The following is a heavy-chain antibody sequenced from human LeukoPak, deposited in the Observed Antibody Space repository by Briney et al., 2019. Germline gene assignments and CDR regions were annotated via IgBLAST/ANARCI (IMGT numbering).Heavy chain of an antibody. V-gene: IGHV3-7*01. CDR1: GFTFSSYW. CDR2: IKQDGSEE. J-gene: IGHJ4*02. D-gene: IGHD6-19*01. Sequence: PGGSLRLSCAASGFTFSSYWMNWVRQAPGKGLEWMANIKQDGSEEYYVDSVKGRFTISRDNTKNSLYLQMNSLRAEDTAVYYCARDFGIAVASGIDYWGQGILVSVSS. CDR3: ARDFGIAVASGIDY.